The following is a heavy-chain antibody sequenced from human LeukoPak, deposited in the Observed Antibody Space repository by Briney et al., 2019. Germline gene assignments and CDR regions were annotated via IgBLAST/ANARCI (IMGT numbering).Heavy chain of an antibody. Sequence: SETLSLTCAVYGGSFSGYYWSWIRQPPGKGLEWIGEINHSGSTNYNPSLKSRVTMSVDTSKNQFSLKLSSVTAADTAVYYCARANRRYSSGWYDYWGQGTLVTVSS. J-gene: IGHJ4*02. CDR2: INHSGST. D-gene: IGHD6-19*01. V-gene: IGHV4-34*01. CDR1: GGSFSGYY. CDR3: ARANRRYSSGWYDY.